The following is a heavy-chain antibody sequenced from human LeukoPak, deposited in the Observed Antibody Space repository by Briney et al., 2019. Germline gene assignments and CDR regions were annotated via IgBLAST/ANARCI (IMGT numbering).Heavy chain of an antibody. V-gene: IGHV3-21*01. CDR2: ISSSSSYI. J-gene: IGHJ4*02. CDR1: GFTFSSSA. CDR3: ARGVHYYDSSGYPDDY. Sequence: GGSLRLSCAASGFTFSSSAMNWVRQAPGKGLEWVSSISSSSSYIYYADSVKGRFTISRDNAKNSLYLQMNSLRAEDTAVYYCARGVHYYDSSGYPDDYWGQGTLVTVSS. D-gene: IGHD3-22*01.